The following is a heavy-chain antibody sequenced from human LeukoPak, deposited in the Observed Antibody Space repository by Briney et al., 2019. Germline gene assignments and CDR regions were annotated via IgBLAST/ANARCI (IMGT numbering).Heavy chain of an antibody. D-gene: IGHD6-19*01. CDR1: GGPISSSSYY. Sequence: PSETLSLTCTVSGGPISSSSYYWGWIRQPPGKGLEWIGSIYYSGSTYYNPSLKSRVTISVDTSKNQFSLKLSSVTAADTAVYYCARHLTPQWYSSGWGWFDPWGQGTLVTVSS. CDR2: IYYSGST. V-gene: IGHV4-39*01. CDR3: ARHLTPQWYSSGWGWFDP. J-gene: IGHJ5*02.